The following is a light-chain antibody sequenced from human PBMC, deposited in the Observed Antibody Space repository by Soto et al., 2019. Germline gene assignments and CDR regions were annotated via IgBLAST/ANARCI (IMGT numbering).Light chain of an antibody. CDR3: SLYTSENAYV. CDR1: STDFVSNNR. Sequence: QSALTQPPSVSGSPGQSVTISCTGTSTDFVSNNRASWYQHPPGTAPKLMIYEVSKRPSGVPDRFSGSKSGNTASLTISGLQAADEADYYCSLYTSENAYVFGTGTKLTVL. J-gene: IGLJ1*01. CDR2: EVS. V-gene: IGLV2-18*01.